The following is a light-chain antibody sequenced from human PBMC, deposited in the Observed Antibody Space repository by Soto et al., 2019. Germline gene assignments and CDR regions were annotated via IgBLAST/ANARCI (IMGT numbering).Light chain of an antibody. Sequence: QSALTQPPSASGSPGQSVTISCTGTSSDVGGYNYVSWYQQHPAKAPKLMIYEVNKRPSGVPDRFSGSKSDNTASLTVSGLQAEDEADYYCNSYAGSNNLVFGGGTKLIVL. CDR2: EVN. J-gene: IGLJ2*01. CDR1: SSDVGGYNY. CDR3: NSYAGSNNLV. V-gene: IGLV2-8*01.